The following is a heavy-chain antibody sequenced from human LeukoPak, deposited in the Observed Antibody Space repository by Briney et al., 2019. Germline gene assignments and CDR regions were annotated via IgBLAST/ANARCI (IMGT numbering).Heavy chain of an antibody. CDR1: GYTFTSYD. D-gene: IGHD1-26*01. CDR2: MNPNSGNT. Sequence: ASVKVSCKASGYTFTSYDINWVRQATGQGLEWMGWMNPNSGNTGYAQKFQGRVTITRNTSISTAYMELSSLRSEDTAVYYCAREGEVGATKDYWGQGTLVTVSS. CDR3: AREGEVGATKDY. J-gene: IGHJ4*02. V-gene: IGHV1-8*03.